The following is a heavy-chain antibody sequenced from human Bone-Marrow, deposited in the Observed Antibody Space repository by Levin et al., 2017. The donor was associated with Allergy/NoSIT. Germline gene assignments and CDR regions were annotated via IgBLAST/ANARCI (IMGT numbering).Heavy chain of an antibody. CDR1: GGTFSSYA. Sequence: SVKVSCKASGGTFSSYAISWVRQAPGQGLEWMGGIIPIFGTANYAQKFQGRVTITADKSTSTAYMELSSLRSEDTAVYYCARAPDYYDSSGYYQYYYFDYWGQGTLVTVSS. CDR2: IIPIFGTA. J-gene: IGHJ4*02. V-gene: IGHV1-69*06. D-gene: IGHD3-22*01. CDR3: ARAPDYYDSSGYYQYYYFDY.